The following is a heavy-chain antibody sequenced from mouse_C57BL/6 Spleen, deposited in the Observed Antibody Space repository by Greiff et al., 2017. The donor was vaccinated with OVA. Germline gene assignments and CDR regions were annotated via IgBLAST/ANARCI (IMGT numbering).Heavy chain of an antibody. CDR3: ARIYYDYDGYYYAMDY. Sequence: EVMLVESGGGLVKPGGSLKLSCAASGFTFSDYGMHWVRQAPEKGLEWVAYISSGSSTIYYADTVKGRFTISRDNAKTTLFLQMTSLRSEDTAMYYCARIYYDYDGYYYAMDYWGQGTSVTVSS. J-gene: IGHJ4*01. CDR2: ISSGSSTI. D-gene: IGHD2-4*01. V-gene: IGHV5-17*01. CDR1: GFTFSDYG.